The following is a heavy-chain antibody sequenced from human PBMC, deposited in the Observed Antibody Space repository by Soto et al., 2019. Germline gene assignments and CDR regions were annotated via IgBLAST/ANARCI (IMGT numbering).Heavy chain of an antibody. Sequence: EVQLLESGGGLVQPGGSLRLSCAASGFTFNTYAMTWVRQAPGKGLEWVSVIRGSGDSTYYADSVKGRFTISRDNSKNTLYLQMNSLRADDTAVYYCARDHGRSGGDAFAFDIWGQGTMVTVSS. CDR2: IRGSGDST. J-gene: IGHJ3*02. V-gene: IGHV3-23*01. CDR3: ARDHGRSGGDAFAFDI. D-gene: IGHD3-10*01. CDR1: GFTFNTYA.